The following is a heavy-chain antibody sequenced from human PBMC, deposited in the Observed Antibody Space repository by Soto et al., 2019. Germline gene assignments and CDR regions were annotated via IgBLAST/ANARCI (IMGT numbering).Heavy chain of an antibody. V-gene: IGHV1-2*04. Sequence: ASVKVSCKASGHSFSDYHIHWVRQAPGQGLEWLGRINPKSGGTSSAQKFQGWVTMTRDTSISTAYMELTRLRSDDTAVYFCARGHSTDCSNGVCSFFYNHEMDVWGQGTTVTVS. CDR1: GHSFSDYH. CDR2: INPKSGGT. CDR3: ARGHSTDCSNGVCSFFYNHEMDV. J-gene: IGHJ6*02. D-gene: IGHD2-8*01.